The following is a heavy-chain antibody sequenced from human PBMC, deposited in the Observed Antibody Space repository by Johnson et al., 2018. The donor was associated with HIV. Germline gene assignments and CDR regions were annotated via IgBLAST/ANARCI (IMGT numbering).Heavy chain of an antibody. CDR1: GFTFDDYA. D-gene: IGHD6-19*01. CDR3: AKERRQSRAFDR. Sequence: EVQLVESGGGVVRPGGSLRLSCAASGFTFDDYAMHRVRQAPGKGLEWVSGISWNSGSIGYAESVKGRFTISRDNAKNSLYLQMNSLRAEDTAIYYCAKERRQSRAFDRWGQGTQVTVSS. CDR2: ISWNSGSI. J-gene: IGHJ3*01. V-gene: IGHV3-9*01.